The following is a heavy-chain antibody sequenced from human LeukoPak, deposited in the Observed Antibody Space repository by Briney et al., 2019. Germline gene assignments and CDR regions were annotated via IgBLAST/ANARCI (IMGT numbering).Heavy chain of an antibody. CDR3: AKAPLGIAAAGTSWFDP. CDR1: GFPFSSYA. CDR2: ISGDGATT. D-gene: IGHD6-13*01. Sequence: GGSLRLSCAASGFPFSSYAMTWVRQAPGKGLEWVSSISGDGATTYHADSVKGRFTISRDNSKNTLYLQMNSLRAEDTAVYYCAKAPLGIAAAGTSWFDPWGQGTLVTVSS. J-gene: IGHJ5*02. V-gene: IGHV3-23*01.